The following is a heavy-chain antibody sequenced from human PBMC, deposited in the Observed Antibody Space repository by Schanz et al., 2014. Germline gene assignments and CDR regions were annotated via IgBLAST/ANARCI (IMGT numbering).Heavy chain of an antibody. Sequence: QVQLVESGGGVVQPGGSLRLSCAASGFTFTNLGMHWVRRAPGKGLEWVAFIRYDGSNQYYADSVKGRFTISRDNAKSTVYLQMNSLGVEDMAVYYCARGGYSYGSGYYAMDVWGQGTAVTVSS. CDR3: ARGGYSYGSGYYAMDV. CDR1: GFTFTNLG. CDR2: IRYDGSNQ. D-gene: IGHD5-18*01. V-gene: IGHV3-30*02. J-gene: IGHJ6*02.